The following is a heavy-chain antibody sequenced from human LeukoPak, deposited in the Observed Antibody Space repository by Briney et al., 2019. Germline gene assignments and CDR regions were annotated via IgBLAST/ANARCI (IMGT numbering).Heavy chain of an antibody. V-gene: IGHV1-8*01. CDR2: MNPNSGNT. Sequence: ASVEVSCKASGYTFTSYDINWVRQATGQGLEWMGWMNPNSGNTGYAQKFQGRVTMTRNTSISTAYMELSSLRSDDTAVYYCARGRMVRGVGNWFDPWGQGTLVTVSS. J-gene: IGHJ5*02. D-gene: IGHD3-10*01. CDR3: ARGRMVRGVGNWFDP. CDR1: GYTFTSYD.